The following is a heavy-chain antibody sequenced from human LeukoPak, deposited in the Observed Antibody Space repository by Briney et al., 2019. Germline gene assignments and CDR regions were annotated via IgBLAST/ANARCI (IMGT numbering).Heavy chain of an antibody. CDR1: GGSISSYY. CDR3: ARVPPMYSSGWSDPLYWYFDL. CDR2: IYTSGST. Sequence: SETLSLTCTVSGGSISSYYWSWIRQPAGKGLEWIGRIYTSGSTNYNPSLKSRVTISVDTSKNQFSLKLSSVTAADTAVYYCARVPPMYSSGWSDPLYWYFDLWGRGTLVTVSS. D-gene: IGHD6-19*01. J-gene: IGHJ2*01. V-gene: IGHV4-4*07.